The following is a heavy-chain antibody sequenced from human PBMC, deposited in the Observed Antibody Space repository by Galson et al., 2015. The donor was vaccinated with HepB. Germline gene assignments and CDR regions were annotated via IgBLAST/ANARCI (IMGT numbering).Heavy chain of an antibody. CDR3: ALLLLPYSSSWDEGDY. CDR2: IYWDDDK. CDR1: GFSLSTSGVG. V-gene: IGHV2-5*02. D-gene: IGHD6-13*01. Sequence: PALVKPTQTLTLTCTFSGFSLSTSGVGVGWIRQPPGKALEWLALIYWDDDKRYSPSLKSRLTITKDTSKNQVVLTMTNMDPVDTATYYCALLLLPYSSSWDEGDYWGQGTLVTVSS. J-gene: IGHJ4*02.